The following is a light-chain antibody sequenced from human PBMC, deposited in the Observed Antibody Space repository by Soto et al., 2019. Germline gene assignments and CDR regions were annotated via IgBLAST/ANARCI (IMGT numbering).Light chain of an antibody. CDR3: SSYTGSSTLYV. CDR1: SSDIGGYNY. Sequence: QSPLTQPASVSGSPGQSITISCTGTSSDIGGYNYVSWYQQHPGKVPKLMIFEVSNRPSGVSYRFSGSKSGNTASLTISGLQAEDEADYYCSSYTGSSTLYVFGTGTKLTVL. CDR2: EVS. V-gene: IGLV2-14*01. J-gene: IGLJ1*01.